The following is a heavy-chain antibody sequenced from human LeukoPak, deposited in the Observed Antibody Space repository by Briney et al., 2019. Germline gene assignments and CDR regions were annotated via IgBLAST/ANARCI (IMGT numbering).Heavy chain of an antibody. CDR1: GFTFTNAW. CDR2: IKSKTHGGTT. D-gene: IGHD3-16*02. CDR3: STSFTPGLDY. Sequence: GGSLRLSCAASGFTFTNAWMTWVRQAPGRGLECVGRIKSKTHGGTTDYAAPVKGRFTISRDDSKNTLYLQMNSLKTEDTAVYYCSTSFTPGLDYWGQGTMVTVSS. J-gene: IGHJ4*02. V-gene: IGHV3-15*01.